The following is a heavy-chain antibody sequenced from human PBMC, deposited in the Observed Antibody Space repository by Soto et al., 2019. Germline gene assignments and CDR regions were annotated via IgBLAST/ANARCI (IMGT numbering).Heavy chain of an antibody. V-gene: IGHV3-23*01. Sequence: EVQLLESGGGLVQPGGSLRLSCAASGFTFSSYAMSWVRQAPGKGLEWVSAISGSGGSTYYADSVKGRFTISRDNSKNTLYLQMNSLRAEDTAVYYCAKVPRDIVVVPAAQIDYWGQGTLVTVSS. J-gene: IGHJ4*02. CDR3: AKVPRDIVVVPAAQIDY. D-gene: IGHD2-2*01. CDR2: ISGSGGST. CDR1: GFTFSSYA.